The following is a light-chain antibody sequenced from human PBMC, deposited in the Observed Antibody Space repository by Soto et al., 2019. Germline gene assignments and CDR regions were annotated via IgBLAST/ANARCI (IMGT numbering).Light chain of an antibody. CDR1: SSDVGGYNY. Sequence: SALTQPASVSGSPGQSITISCTGTSSDVGGYNYVSWYQQHPGKAPKLLIYEVTSRPSGVSNRFSGSKSGNTASLTISGLQAEDEADYFCGSYTSSNTLVFGTGTKLTVL. CDR2: EVT. CDR3: GSYTSSNTLV. V-gene: IGLV2-14*03. J-gene: IGLJ1*01.